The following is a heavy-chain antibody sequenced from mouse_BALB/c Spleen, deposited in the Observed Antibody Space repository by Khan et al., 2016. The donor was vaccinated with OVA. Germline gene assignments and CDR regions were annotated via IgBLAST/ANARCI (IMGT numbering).Heavy chain of an antibody. Sequence: EVQLQESGPGLVKPSQSLSFTCTVTGYSITTDYAWNWIRQFPGNKLEWMGYISYSGNTKYNPSLKSRISINRDTSKNQFFLQLKSVTTEDTARYYCARVYGGDFDYWGQGTTLTVSS. J-gene: IGHJ2*01. CDR1: GYSITTDYA. CDR3: ARVYGGDFDY. D-gene: IGHD1-1*01. V-gene: IGHV3-2*02. CDR2: ISYSGNT.